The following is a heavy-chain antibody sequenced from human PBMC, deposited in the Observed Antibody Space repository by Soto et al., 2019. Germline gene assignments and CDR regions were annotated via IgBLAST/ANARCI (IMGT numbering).Heavy chain of an antibody. Sequence: SETLSLTCSVSGGSISSKNYYWGWIRQPPGKGLEWIGIIYYSGTTYYNPSLKSRVIISVDTSKNQFSLKLSSVTAADTAVYYCARRPSYYYDSSGFDPFDYWGQGTLVTVSS. CDR2: IYYSGTT. V-gene: IGHV4-39*01. J-gene: IGHJ4*02. D-gene: IGHD3-22*01. CDR3: ARRPSYYYDSSGFDPFDY. CDR1: GGSISSKNYY.